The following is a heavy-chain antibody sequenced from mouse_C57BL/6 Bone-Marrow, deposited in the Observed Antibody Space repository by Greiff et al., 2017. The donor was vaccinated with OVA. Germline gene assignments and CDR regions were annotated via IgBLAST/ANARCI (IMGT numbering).Heavy chain of an antibody. CDR2: ISYDGSN. Sequence: VQLKESGPGLVKPSQSLSLTCSVTGYSITSGYYWNWIRQFPGNKLEWMGYISYDGSNNYNPSLKNRISITRDTSKNQFFLKLNSVTTEDTATYYCARQGYYYGSSYGAYWGQGTLVTVSA. CDR1: GYSITSGYY. J-gene: IGHJ3*01. V-gene: IGHV3-6*01. CDR3: ARQGYYYGSSYGAY. D-gene: IGHD1-1*01.